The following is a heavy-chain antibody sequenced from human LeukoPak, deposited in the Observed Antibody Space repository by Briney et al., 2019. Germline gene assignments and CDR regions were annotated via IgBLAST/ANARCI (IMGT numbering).Heavy chain of an antibody. Sequence: ASVKVSCKASGYTFTSYGISWVRQAPGQGLEWMGWISAYNGNTNYAQKLQGRVTMTTDTSTSTAHMELRSLRSDDTAVYYCAREGYYYDSSGYYRSDWYFDLWGRGTLVTVSS. V-gene: IGHV1-18*01. CDR2: ISAYNGNT. D-gene: IGHD3-22*01. CDR3: AREGYYYDSSGYYRSDWYFDL. CDR1: GYTFTSYG. J-gene: IGHJ2*01.